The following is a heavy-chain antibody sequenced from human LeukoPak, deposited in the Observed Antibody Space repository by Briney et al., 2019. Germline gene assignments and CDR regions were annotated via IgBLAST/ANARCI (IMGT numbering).Heavy chain of an antibody. D-gene: IGHD6-13*01. CDR3: ARDQSRSGGEVSSSWSDY. CDR2: IYHSGST. Sequence: SETLSLTCTVSGGSITNYYWSWIRQPPGKGLEWIGYIYHSGSTYYNPSLKSRVTISVDRSKNQFSLKLSSVTAADTAVYYCARDQSRSGGEVSSSWSDYWGQGTLVTVSS. V-gene: IGHV4-59*12. J-gene: IGHJ4*02. CDR1: GGSITNYY.